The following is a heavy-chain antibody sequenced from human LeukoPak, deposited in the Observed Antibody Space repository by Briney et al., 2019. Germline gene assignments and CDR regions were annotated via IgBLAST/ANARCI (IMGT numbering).Heavy chain of an antibody. J-gene: IGHJ4*02. CDR1: GGCFSGYY. D-gene: IGHD2-15*01. Sequence: PSETLSLTCAVYGGCFSGYYWSWIRQPPGKGLEWIGEINHSGSTNYNPSLKSRVTISVDTSKNQFSLKLSSVTAADTAVYYCARGVVRGPFDYWGQRTLVTVSS. CDR3: ARGVVRGPFDY. V-gene: IGHV4-34*01. CDR2: INHSGST.